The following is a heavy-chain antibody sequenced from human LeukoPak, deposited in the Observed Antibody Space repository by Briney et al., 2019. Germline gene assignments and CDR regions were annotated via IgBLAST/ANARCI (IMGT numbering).Heavy chain of an antibody. D-gene: IGHD4-17*01. Sequence: GGSLRLSCAASGFTFSSYAMSWVRQAPGKGREWVSAISGSGGSTYYADSVKGRFTISRDNSKNTLYLQMNSLRAEDTAVYYCARDFNRKNYGDYGYYFDYWGQGTLVTVSS. V-gene: IGHV3-23*01. J-gene: IGHJ4*02. CDR3: ARDFNRKNYGDYGYYFDY. CDR2: ISGSGGST. CDR1: GFTFSSYA.